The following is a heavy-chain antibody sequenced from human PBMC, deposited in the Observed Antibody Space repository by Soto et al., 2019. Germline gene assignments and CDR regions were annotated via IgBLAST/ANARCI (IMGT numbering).Heavy chain of an antibody. CDR2: IIPLLGMT. Sequence: QVQLVQSGAEVKKPGSSVKVSCKASGGTFSSYTISWVRQAPGQGLEWMGRIIPLLGMTNYAQKFQGRVTITADRSTSTAYMELTSLRSEDTAVYYCATTGTREWVAYWGQGTLVTVSS. J-gene: IGHJ4*02. D-gene: IGHD1-1*01. CDR3: ATTGTREWVAY. CDR1: GGTFSSYT. V-gene: IGHV1-69*02.